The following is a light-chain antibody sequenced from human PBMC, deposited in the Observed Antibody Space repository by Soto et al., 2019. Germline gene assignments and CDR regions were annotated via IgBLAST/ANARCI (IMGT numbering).Light chain of an antibody. CDR3: AAWDDSLTGPV. V-gene: IGLV1-44*01. Sequence: QSVLTQPPSASGTPGQRVTVSCSGSSSNIGSNTVTWYQQLPGTAPKLLISRNNQRPSGVPDRFSGSKSGTSASLAISGLQSEDEADYYCAAWDDSLTGPVFGGGTQLTVL. J-gene: IGLJ2*01. CDR1: SSNIGSNT. CDR2: RNN.